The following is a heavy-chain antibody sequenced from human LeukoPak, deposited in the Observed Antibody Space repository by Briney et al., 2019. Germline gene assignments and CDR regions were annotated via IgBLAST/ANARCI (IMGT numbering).Heavy chain of an antibody. J-gene: IGHJ4*01. CDR2: IYYTGGT. CDR3: ARLGFCRGDNCLDDY. D-gene: IGHD2-15*01. Sequence: PSETLSLTCTVSGGSISRYYWTWIRQPPGKGLEYVGYIYYTGGTNYNPSLKSRVTISVDTSKNQFSLKLTSVTATDTALYYCARLGFCRGDNCLDDYWGHGTLVTVSS. V-gene: IGHV4-59*08. CDR1: GGSISRYY.